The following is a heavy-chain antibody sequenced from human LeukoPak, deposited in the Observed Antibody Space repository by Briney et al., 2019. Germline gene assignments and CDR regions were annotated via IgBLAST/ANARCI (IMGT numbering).Heavy chain of an antibody. V-gene: IGHV1-2*07. CDR3: ARSINLYNWFDP. CDR1: GYTFTGYY. Sequence: ASVKVSCKASGYTFTGYYMHCVRHAPGQGLEWMGWMNPNSGGTTYAHKFQGRVTMTRYTSISTAYMELSRLRSADTAVYYCARSINLYNWFDPWGQGTLVTVSS. CDR2: MNPNSGGT. D-gene: IGHD3-9*01. J-gene: IGHJ5*02.